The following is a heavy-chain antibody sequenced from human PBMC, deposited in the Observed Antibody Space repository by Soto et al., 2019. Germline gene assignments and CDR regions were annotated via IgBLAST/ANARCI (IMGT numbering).Heavy chain of an antibody. CDR1: GFTFSYG. CDR2: ISYDSSNK. D-gene: IGHD2-15*01. V-gene: IGHV3-30*18. J-gene: IGHJ4*02. Sequence: VQLLESGGGWIQPGGSLRLSCADSGFTFSYGIHWLRQAPGKGLERVAYISYDSSNKFYGDSVKGRFTISRDNSKNTQFLQMNRLRAEDTAVHYRAKLVIGYCSGNTCDDYWGQGTLGAVSS. CDR3: AKLVIGYCSGNTCDDY.